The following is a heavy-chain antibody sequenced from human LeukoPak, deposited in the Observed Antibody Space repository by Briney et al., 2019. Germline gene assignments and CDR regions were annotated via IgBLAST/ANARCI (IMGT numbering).Heavy chain of an antibody. CDR3: ARDGPTAYFDY. J-gene: IGHJ4*02. CDR1: GFTFSSYW. V-gene: IGHV3-7*01. D-gene: IGHD5-18*01. CDR2: IKQDGSEK. Sequence: GGSLRLSCAASGFTFSSYWMSWVRQAPGKGLEWVANIKQDGSEKYYVDSVKGRFTISRDNAKNSVYLQMSSLRAEDTAVYYCARDGPTAYFDYWGQGTLVTVSS.